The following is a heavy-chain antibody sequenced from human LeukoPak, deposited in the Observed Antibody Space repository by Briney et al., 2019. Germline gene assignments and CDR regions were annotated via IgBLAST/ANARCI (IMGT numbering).Heavy chain of an antibody. V-gene: IGHV1-18*01. CDR1: GYTFTSYG. D-gene: IGHD3-22*01. CDR2: ISAYNGNT. Sequence: ASVKVSYKASGYTFTSYGISWVRQAPGQGLEWMGWISAYNGNTNYAQKLQGRVTMTTDTSTSTAYMELRSLRSDDTAVYYCARDSSGYYYIYYYYYMDVWGKGTTVTVSS. J-gene: IGHJ6*03. CDR3: ARDSSGYYYIYYYYYMDV.